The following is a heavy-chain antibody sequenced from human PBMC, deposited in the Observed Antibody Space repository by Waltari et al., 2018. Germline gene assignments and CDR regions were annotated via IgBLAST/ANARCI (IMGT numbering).Heavy chain of an antibody. V-gene: IGHV4-4*07. CDR1: GVSVTDYY. CDR3: ARGYSDYGGEYFQH. D-gene: IGHD4-17*01. CDR2: IYTSGSS. Sequence: QVQLQESGPPLVEPWETLSLTCTVSGVSVTDYYWSWIRQPAGKGREFIGRIYTSGSSDYNPSLKSRATVSMDKSKNQFSLQLTSVTAADTAIYYCARGYSDYGGEYFQHWGQGTPVSVSS. J-gene: IGHJ1*01.